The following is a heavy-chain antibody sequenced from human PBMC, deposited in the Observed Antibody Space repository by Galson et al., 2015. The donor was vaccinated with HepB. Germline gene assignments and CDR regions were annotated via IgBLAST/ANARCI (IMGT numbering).Heavy chain of an antibody. CDR2: VTGSGGRT. J-gene: IGHJ5*02. V-gene: IGHV3-23*01. Sequence: SLRLSCAASGFIFSDYVMTWVRQAPGKGPDWVSSVTGSGGRTFYADSVKGRFTISRDNIKNTMYLQMNSLTAEDTGLYYCAKGSTSWYIDWFDPWGQGTLVTVSS. D-gene: IGHD2-2*02. CDR1: GFIFSDYV. CDR3: AKGSTSWYIDWFDP.